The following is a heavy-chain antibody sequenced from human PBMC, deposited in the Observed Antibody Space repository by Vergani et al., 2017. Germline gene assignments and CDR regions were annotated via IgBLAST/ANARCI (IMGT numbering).Heavy chain of an antibody. V-gene: IGHV4-61*02. CDR2: VYPSGTT. CDR3: ARGETRTDWFDP. D-gene: IGHD3/OR15-3a*01. J-gene: IGHJ5*02. CDR1: GVSMQSGSFY. Sequence: QVQLQESGPGLVKPSETLSLTCTVSGVSMQSGSFYWTWIRQTAERRLEWMGRVYPSGTTNYNPSLNGLVTIFVDKSKNILSLRLNSVTAADTAVYYCARGETRTDWFDPWGQGTLVTVSS.